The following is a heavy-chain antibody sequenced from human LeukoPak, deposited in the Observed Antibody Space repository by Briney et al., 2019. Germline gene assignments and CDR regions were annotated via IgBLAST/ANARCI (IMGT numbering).Heavy chain of an antibody. Sequence: GGSLTLSCAASGFSFSSYAIHWVRQAPGKGLEWVAVISYDGNNKYYADSVKGRFTISRDNSKNTLYLQMNSLRPDDTAVYYCARDPHCSTTSCRRLTLWGQGTLVTVSS. CDR1: GFSFSSYA. V-gene: IGHV3-30-3*01. CDR2: ISYDGNNK. J-gene: IGHJ4*02. CDR3: ARDPHCSTTSCRRLTL. D-gene: IGHD2-2*01.